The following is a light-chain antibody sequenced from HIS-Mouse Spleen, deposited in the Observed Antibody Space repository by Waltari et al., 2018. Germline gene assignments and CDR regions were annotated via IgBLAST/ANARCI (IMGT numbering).Light chain of an antibody. CDR2: EVS. V-gene: IGLV2-14*01. CDR1: SSDVGGYNY. J-gene: IGLJ3*02. Sequence: QSALTQPASVSGSPGQSITISCTGTSSDVGGYNYVSWYQQHPGKAPKRMIYEVSNRPSGGSKRFSGSKSGNTASLTISGLQAEDEADYYCSSYTSSSWVFGGGTKLTVL. CDR3: SSYTSSSWV.